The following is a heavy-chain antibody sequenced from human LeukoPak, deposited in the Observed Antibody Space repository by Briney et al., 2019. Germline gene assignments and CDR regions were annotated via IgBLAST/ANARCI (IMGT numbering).Heavy chain of an antibody. CDR1: GFIFSDYW. J-gene: IGHJ3*02. CDR3: ASFLNWNEQDAFDI. CDR2: INSDGRTT. D-gene: IGHD1-1*01. Sequence: QPGGSLRLSCVASGFIFSDYWLHWVRQGPGKGLVWVSRINSDGRTTTHANSVKGRFTISRDNSKNTLYLQMNSLRAEDTAVYYCASFLNWNEQDAFDIWGQGTMVTVSS. V-gene: IGHV3-74*01.